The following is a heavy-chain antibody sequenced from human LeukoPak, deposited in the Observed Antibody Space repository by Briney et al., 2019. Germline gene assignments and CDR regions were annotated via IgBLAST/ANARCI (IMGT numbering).Heavy chain of an antibody. V-gene: IGHV3-23*01. Sequence: GGSLRLSCAASGFTFSSYAMSWVRQAPGKGLEWVSAISGSGGSTYYADSVKGRFTISRDNSKNTLYLQMNSLRAEDTAVYYCAKGRYHDSSGYYRYWGQGTLVTVSS. CDR1: GFTFSSYA. J-gene: IGHJ4*02. CDR2: ISGSGGST. D-gene: IGHD3-22*01. CDR3: AKGRYHDSSGYYRY.